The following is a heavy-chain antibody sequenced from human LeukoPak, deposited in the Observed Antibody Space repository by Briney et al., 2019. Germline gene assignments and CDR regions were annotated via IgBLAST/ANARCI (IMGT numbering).Heavy chain of an antibody. CDR1: GFTFSSYS. Sequence: QTGGSLRLSCAASGFTFSSYSMNWVRQAPGKGLEWVSYISSSSSTIYYADSVRGRFTISRDNAKNSLYLQMNSLRDDDTAVYYCARDVLRYFDWLPPQNTFDYWGQGSLVTVSS. J-gene: IGHJ4*02. V-gene: IGHV3-48*02. D-gene: IGHD3-9*01. CDR3: ARDVLRYFDWLPPQNTFDY. CDR2: ISSSSSTI.